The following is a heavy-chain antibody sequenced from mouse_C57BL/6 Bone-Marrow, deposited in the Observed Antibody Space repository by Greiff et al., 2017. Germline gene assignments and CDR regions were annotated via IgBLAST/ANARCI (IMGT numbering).Heavy chain of an antibody. Sequence: VKLKQPGAELVKPGASVKLSCKASGYTFTSYWMHWVKQRPGQGLEWIGMIHPNSGSTNYNEKFKSKATLTVDKSSSTAYMQLSSLTSEDSAVYYCASANWDAWFAYWGQGTLVTVSA. CDR2: IHPNSGST. CDR1: GYTFTSYW. J-gene: IGHJ3*01. CDR3: ASANWDAWFAY. V-gene: IGHV1-64*01. D-gene: IGHD4-1*01.